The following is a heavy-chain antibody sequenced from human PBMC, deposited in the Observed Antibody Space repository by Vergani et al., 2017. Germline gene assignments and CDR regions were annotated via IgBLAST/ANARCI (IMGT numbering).Heavy chain of an antibody. V-gene: IGHV5-51*01. CDR3: ARTTTTVTTFNWFDP. CDR2: IYPGDSDT. Sequence: EVQLVQSGAEVKEPGGSLKISCKGSGYTFTSYWIAWVRQMPGKGLEWMGIIYPGDSDTRYSPSFQGQVTIAADKSISTAYLQWSSLKASDTAMYYCARTTTTVTTFNWFDPWGQGTLVTVSS. J-gene: IGHJ5*02. D-gene: IGHD4-17*01. CDR1: GYTFTSYW.